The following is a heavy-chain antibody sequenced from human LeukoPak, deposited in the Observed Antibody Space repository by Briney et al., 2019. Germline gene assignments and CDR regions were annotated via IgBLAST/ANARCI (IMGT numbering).Heavy chain of an antibody. CDR3: ARAMDDGGDNYYFDY. D-gene: IGHD2-21*02. J-gene: IGHJ4*02. CDR2: IYHSGST. V-gene: IGHV4-30-2*01. Sequence: PSQTLSLTCAVSGGPISSGGYSWSCIPQPPGKGLEWIGYIYHSGSTYYNPSLNSRVTISVDRSKNQFSLKLSSVTAADTAVYYCARAMDDGGDNYYFDYWGQGTLVSVSS. CDR1: GGPISSGGYS.